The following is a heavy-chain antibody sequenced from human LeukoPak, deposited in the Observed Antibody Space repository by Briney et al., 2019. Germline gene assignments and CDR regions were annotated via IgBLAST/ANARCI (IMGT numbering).Heavy chain of an antibody. Sequence: NASETLSLTCNVSGGSINSHYWSWIRQPPGKGLEWIGYMYYSGSTDYNPSLKSRVSISIDTSKNQFSLKLSSVTAADTAVYYCARVRNHEVDYWGQGTLVTVSS. CDR1: GGSINSHY. CDR3: ARVRNHEVDY. CDR2: MYYSGST. J-gene: IGHJ4*02. V-gene: IGHV4-59*11. D-gene: IGHD1-14*01.